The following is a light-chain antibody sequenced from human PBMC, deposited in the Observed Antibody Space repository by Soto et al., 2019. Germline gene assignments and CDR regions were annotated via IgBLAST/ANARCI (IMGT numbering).Light chain of an antibody. V-gene: IGKV1-5*03. Sequence: DIQMTQSPSTLSASVGDRVTITCRASQSISSWLAWYQQKPGKAPKLLIYKASSLESGVPSRFSGSGSGTEFTLTISSLQPDDFATYYCQQYNSYPWTFGQGNKVEIQ. J-gene: IGKJ1*01. CDR2: KAS. CDR1: QSISSW. CDR3: QQYNSYPWT.